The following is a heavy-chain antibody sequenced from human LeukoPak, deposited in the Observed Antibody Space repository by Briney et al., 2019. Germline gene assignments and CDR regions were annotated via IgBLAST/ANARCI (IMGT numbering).Heavy chain of an antibody. V-gene: IGHV4-31*03. CDR2: TSYSEGT. J-gene: IGHJ4*02. Sequence: SETLSLTCTVSGGSVSRGGYYWNWIRQHPGKGLEWIGFTSYSEGTYYDPSLMSRITISVDRSQNQFSLKMRDVTAADTAVYFCATADWESFFFDSWGQGALVAVSS. CDR1: GGSVSRGGYY. CDR3: ATADWESFFFDS. D-gene: IGHD1-26*01.